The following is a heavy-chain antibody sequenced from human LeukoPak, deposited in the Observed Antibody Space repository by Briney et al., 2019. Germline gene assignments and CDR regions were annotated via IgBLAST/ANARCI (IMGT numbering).Heavy chain of an antibody. J-gene: IGHJ4*02. CDR1: GYTFTSYY. Sequence: ASVKVSCKASGYTFTSYYMHWVRQAPGQGLEWMGLINPTGGSTGYAQKFQGRVTMTRDMSTSTDYMELSSLRSEDTAIYYCARGHGPSLSDYWGQGTLVTVSS. CDR2: INPTGGST. V-gene: IGHV1-46*01. CDR3: ARGHGPSLSDY.